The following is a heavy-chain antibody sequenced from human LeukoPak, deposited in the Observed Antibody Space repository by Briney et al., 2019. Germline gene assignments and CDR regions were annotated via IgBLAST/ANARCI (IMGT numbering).Heavy chain of an antibody. D-gene: IGHD3-10*01. Sequence: ASVKVSCKASGYTFTSYGITWVRQAPGQGLEWMGWIGANNGNTNYAQMLQGGVTMTTDTSTSTVYMELRSLRSDDTAVYYCARVLVGGSGFNCFDPWGQGTLVTVSS. J-gene: IGHJ5*02. CDR2: IGANNGNT. CDR3: ARVLVGGSGFNCFDP. CDR1: GYTFTSYG. V-gene: IGHV1-18*01.